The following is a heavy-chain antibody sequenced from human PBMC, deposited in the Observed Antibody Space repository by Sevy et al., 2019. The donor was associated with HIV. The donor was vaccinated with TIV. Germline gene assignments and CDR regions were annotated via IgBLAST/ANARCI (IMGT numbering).Heavy chain of an antibody. CDR1: GFTFSSYA. CDR2: ISYDGNNK. CDR3: ASHYYDSTGYYFPLDY. Sequence: GVSLRLSCTASGFTFSSYAMYWVRQAPGKGLEWVAVISYDGNNKDYADSVKGRFTISRDNSKNTLYLQMNSLRAEDTAVYYCASHYYDSTGYYFPLDYWGQGTLVTVSS. V-gene: IGHV3-30*04. D-gene: IGHD3-22*01. J-gene: IGHJ4*02.